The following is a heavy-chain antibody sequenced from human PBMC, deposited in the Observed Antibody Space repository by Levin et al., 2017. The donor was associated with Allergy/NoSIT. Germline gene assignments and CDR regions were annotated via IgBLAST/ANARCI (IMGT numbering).Heavy chain of an antibody. V-gene: IGHV3-23*01. J-gene: IGHJ5*02. CDR3: AKCGVGGIAVAGTRVRWFDP. CDR1: GFTFSSYA. CDR2: ISGSGGST. Sequence: HTGGSLRLSCAASGFTFSSYAMSWVRQAPGKGLEWVSAISGSGGSTYYADSVKGRFTISRDNSKNTLYLQMNSLRAEDTAVYYCAKCGVGGIAVAGTRVRWFDPWGQGTLVTVSS. D-gene: IGHD6-19*01.